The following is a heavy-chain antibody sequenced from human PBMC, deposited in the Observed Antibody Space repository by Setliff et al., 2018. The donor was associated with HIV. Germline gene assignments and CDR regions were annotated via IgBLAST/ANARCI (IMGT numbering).Heavy chain of an antibody. V-gene: IGHV4-31*03. Sequence: PSETLSLTCTVSGGSISSGGYYWNWIRQHPGEGLEWIGYIYYSGSTYYNPSLKSRVAISVDTSKNQFSLKLSSVTAADTAVYYCARGYSYGMDVWGKGTTVTVSS. J-gene: IGHJ6*04. D-gene: IGHD5-18*01. CDR1: GGSISSGGYY. CDR3: ARGYSYGMDV. CDR2: IYYSGST.